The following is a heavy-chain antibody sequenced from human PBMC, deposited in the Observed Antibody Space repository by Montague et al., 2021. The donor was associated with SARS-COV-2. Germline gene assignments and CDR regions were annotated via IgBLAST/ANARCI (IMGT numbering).Heavy chain of an antibody. CDR2: IGNSGDTI. Sequence: SLRLSCAASGFTFSDYYMSWIRQVPGKGLEWISYIGNSGDTIYHADSVKGRFTISRDNARNSLYLQMNSLRAEDTAVYYCARDLIQGARRIYYSGMDVWGQGTMVTVSS. D-gene: IGHD3-10*01. V-gene: IGHV3-11*01. CDR3: ARDLIQGARRIYYSGMDV. CDR1: GFTFSDYY. J-gene: IGHJ6*02.